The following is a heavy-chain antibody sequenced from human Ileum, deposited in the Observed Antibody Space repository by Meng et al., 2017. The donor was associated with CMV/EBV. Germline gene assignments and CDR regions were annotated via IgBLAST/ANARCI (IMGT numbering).Heavy chain of an antibody. CDR2: IHPTGTT. J-gene: IGHJ5*02. D-gene: IGHD3-10*01. CDR1: GGSLTSYY. Sequence: QLQRQESGPRLLPPSEPLSLTCTVTGGSLTSYYWTWIRQPAGKGLEWIGRIHPTGTTDDNPSLRSRVSMSLDKSKNQFSLKLTSVTAADTAVYYCARAAARGVPVDLWGQGTLVTGFS. V-gene: IGHV4-4*07. CDR3: ARAAARGVPVDL.